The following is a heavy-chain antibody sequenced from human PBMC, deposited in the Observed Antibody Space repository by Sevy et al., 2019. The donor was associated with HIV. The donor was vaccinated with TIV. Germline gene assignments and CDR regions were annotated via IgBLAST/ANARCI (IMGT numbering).Heavy chain of an antibody. D-gene: IGHD3-9*01. CDR3: ARGTDILTGYYTYFDY. CDR2: ISYDGSNK. Sequence: GGSLRLSCAASGFTFSSYAMHWVRQAPGKGLEWVAVISYDGSNKYYADSVKGRFTISRDNSKNTLYLQMNSLRAEDTAVYYCARGTDILTGYYTYFDYWGQGTLVTVSS. J-gene: IGHJ4*02. CDR1: GFTFSSYA. V-gene: IGHV3-30-3*01.